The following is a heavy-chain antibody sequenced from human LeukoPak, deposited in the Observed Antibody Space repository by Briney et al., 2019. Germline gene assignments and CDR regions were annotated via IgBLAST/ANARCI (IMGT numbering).Heavy chain of an antibody. CDR2: IYYSGSA. CDR1: GGSITSYY. V-gene: IGHV4-59*01. D-gene: IGHD3-22*01. J-gene: IGHJ4*02. Sequence: SETLSLTCTVSGGSITSYYWSWIRQPPGKGLEWIGYIYYSGSANYNPSLKSRVTISVDTSKHQFSLKLSSVTAADTAVYYCARGYYYDSSGHFDYWGQGTLVTVSS. CDR3: ARGYYYDSSGHFDY.